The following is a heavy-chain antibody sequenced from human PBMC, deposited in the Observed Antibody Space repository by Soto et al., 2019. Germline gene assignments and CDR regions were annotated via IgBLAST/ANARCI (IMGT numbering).Heavy chain of an antibody. V-gene: IGHV3-30-3*01. D-gene: IGHD5-12*01. CDR1: GFTFSSYA. J-gene: IGHJ6*02. Sequence: GGSLRLSCAASGFTFSSYAMHWVRQAPGKGLEWVAVISYDGSNKYYADSVKGRFTISRDNSKNTLYLQMNSLRAEDTAVYYCARGTLEMATSRYYYGMDDWGQGTTVTVSS. CDR3: ARGTLEMATSRYYYGMDD. CDR2: ISYDGSNK.